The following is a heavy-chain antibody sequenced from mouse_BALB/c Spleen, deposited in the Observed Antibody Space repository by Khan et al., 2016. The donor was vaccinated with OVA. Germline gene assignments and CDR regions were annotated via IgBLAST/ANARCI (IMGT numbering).Heavy chain of an antibody. J-gene: IGHJ4*01. D-gene: IGHD2-10*01. V-gene: IGHV9-3-1*01. CDR2: INTYTGEP. Sequence: QIQLVQSGPELKKPGETVKISCKASGYIFTSYGMNWVKQAPGKGLKWMGWINTYTGEPTYAADFTGRFVFSFETSASTAYLQINNLKNEETATYFCARPPYFSYVMGYWGQGTSVTVSS. CDR1: GYIFTSYG. CDR3: ARPPYFSYVMGY.